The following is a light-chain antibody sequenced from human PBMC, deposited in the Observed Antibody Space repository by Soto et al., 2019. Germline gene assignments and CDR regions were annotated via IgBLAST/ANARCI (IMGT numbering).Light chain of an antibody. Sequence: AIQLTQSPSSLSASVGDRVTITCRASQGISSALAWYQQKPGKAPKLLIYDASSLESGVPSRLSGSGSGTDFTLTIRILQPEDFATYYCQQFNSYPRTFGQGTKLEIK. CDR1: QGISSA. J-gene: IGKJ2*01. V-gene: IGKV1-13*02. CDR2: DAS. CDR3: QQFNSYPRT.